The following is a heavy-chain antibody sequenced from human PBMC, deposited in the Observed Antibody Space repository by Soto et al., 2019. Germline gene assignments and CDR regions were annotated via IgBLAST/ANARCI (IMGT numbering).Heavy chain of an antibody. Sequence: GGSLRLSCAASGFTFSSYAMSWVRQAPGKGLAWVSGISVSGGSTYYADSVKGRFTISRDNSKNTLYLQMNSLRAEGTAVYYCASNTRYDPPDYWGQGTLVTVSS. V-gene: IGHV3-23*01. CDR3: ASNTRYDPPDY. D-gene: IGHD3-16*01. J-gene: IGHJ4*02. CDR1: GFTFSSYA. CDR2: ISVSGGST.